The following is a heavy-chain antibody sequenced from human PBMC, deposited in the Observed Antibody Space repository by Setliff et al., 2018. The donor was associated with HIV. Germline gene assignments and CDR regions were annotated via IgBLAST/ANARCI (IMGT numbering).Heavy chain of an antibody. D-gene: IGHD2-21*02. CDR1: GFTFSNHV. Sequence: GGSLRLSCAASGFTFSNHVMNWVRQAPGEGLEWLASISHSSSKIFYADAVRGRCYISSDNAENSLFLEMTSLRVDDTAVYSCASRGVLTPSDAFDIWGQGTTVTVSS. V-gene: IGHV3-21*06. CDR3: ASRGVLTPSDAFDI. J-gene: IGHJ3*02. CDR2: ISHSSSKI.